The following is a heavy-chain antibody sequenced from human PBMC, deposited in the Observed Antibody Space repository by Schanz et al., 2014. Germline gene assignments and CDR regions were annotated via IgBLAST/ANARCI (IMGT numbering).Heavy chain of an antibody. Sequence: VQLVESGGGLVKPGGSLRLSCVVSGFIFSDHYMSWIRQAPGKGLEWISYISSGSSTIHYADSVKGRFTISRDNAKNSLFLQMNSLRAEDPAIYYCATSYSSSSYFYVMDVWGQGTTVTVSS. CDR1: GFIFSDHY. V-gene: IGHV3-11*01. D-gene: IGHD6-6*01. J-gene: IGHJ6*02. CDR2: ISSGSSTI. CDR3: ATSYSSSSYFYVMDV.